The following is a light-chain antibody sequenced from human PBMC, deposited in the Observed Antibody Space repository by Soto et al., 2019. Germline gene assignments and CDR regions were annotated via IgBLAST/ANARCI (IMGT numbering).Light chain of an antibody. V-gene: IGLV2-14*01. CDR2: EVS. CDR3: SSHTSSSTPYV. Sequence: QSVLTQPASVSGSPGQSITISCTGTSSDVGAYNYVSWYQQHPGKAPKLMIYEVSNRPSGVSNRFSGSKSGSTASLTISGLQAEDEADYYCSSHTSSSTPYVFGTGTKVTV. J-gene: IGLJ1*01. CDR1: SSDVGAYNY.